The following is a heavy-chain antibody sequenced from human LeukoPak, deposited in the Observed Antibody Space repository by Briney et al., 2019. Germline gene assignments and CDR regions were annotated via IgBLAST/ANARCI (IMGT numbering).Heavy chain of an antibody. CDR2: MYYSGST. J-gene: IGHJ5*02. V-gene: IGHV4-30-4*01. D-gene: IGHD3-22*01. CDR1: GGSISSGDYY. Sequence: SQTLSLTCTVSGGSISSGDYYWSWIRQPPGKGLEWVGYMYYSGSTYYNPSLKSRVTISVDTSKNQFSLQLSSVTGADTAVYYCARPYYYDSRIDPWGQGTLVTVSS. CDR3: ARPYYYDSRIDP.